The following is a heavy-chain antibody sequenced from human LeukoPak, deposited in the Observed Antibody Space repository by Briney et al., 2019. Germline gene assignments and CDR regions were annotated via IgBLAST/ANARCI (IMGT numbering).Heavy chain of an antibody. J-gene: IGHJ5*02. CDR1: GGSISSGSYY. D-gene: IGHD3-22*01. V-gene: IGHV4-61*02. CDR3: AREDSSGYSP. CDR2: IYTSGST. Sequence: TLSLTCTVSGGSISSGSYYGSWIRRPAGKGLEWIGRIYTSGSTNYNPSLKSRVTMSVDTSKNQFSLKLSSVTAADTAVYYCAREDSSGYSPWGQGTLVTVSS.